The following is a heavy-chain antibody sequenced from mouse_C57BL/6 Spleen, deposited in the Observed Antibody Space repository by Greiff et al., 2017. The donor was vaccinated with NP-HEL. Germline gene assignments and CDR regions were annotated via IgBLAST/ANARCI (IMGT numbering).Heavy chain of an antibody. D-gene: IGHD1-1*01. J-gene: IGHJ2*01. V-gene: IGHV1-54*01. Sequence: VQRVESGAELVRPGTSVKVSCKASGYAFTNYLIEWVKQRPGQGLEWIGVINPGSGGTNYNEKFKGKATLTADKSSSTAYMQLSSLTSEDSAVYFCARLGTTVVAGADYWGQGTTLTVSS. CDR2: INPGSGGT. CDR1: GYAFTNYL. CDR3: ARLGTTVVAGADY.